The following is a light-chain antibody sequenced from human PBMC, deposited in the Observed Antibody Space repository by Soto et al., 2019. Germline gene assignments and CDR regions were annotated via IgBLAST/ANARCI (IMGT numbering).Light chain of an antibody. CDR1: SSDIGGYNY. V-gene: IGLV2-8*01. CDR3: SSYAGGNNLL. Sequence: QSVLTQPPSASGYLGQSVTISCSGASSDIGGYNYVAWYQQHPGKAPKLIIYEVNKRPSGVPDRFSGSKSGNTAFLTVSGLQAEDEADYSCSSYAGGNNLLFGGGTQLTVL. CDR2: EVN. J-gene: IGLJ2*01.